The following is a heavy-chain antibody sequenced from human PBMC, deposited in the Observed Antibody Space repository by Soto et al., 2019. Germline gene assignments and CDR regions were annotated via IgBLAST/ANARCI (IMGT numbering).Heavy chain of an antibody. CDR3: ARLVWFGEAGTDFYYYYGMDV. J-gene: IGHJ6*02. D-gene: IGHD3-10*01. V-gene: IGHV4-39*01. CDR2: IYYSGST. Sequence: SETLSLTCTVSGGSISSSSYYWGWIRQPPGKGLEWIGSIYYSGSTYYNPSLKSRVTISVDTSKNQFSLKLGSVTAADTAVYYCARLVWFGEAGTDFYYYYGMDVWGQGTTVTVSS. CDR1: GGSISSSSYY.